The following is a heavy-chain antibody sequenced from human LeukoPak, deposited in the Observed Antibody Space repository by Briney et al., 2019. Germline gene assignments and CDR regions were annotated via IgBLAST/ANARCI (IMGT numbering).Heavy chain of an antibody. CDR2: ISGSGDTT. CDR1: GXTFSRFA. CDR3: AKGHSAHGTGFDY. D-gene: IGHD1-1*01. Sequence: GGSLRLPCAASGXTFSRFAMSWVRQAPGKGLEWVSTISGSGDTTYYADSVKGRFTISRDNLKNTLYVQMNSLRVEDTAVYYCAKGHSAHGTGFDYWGQGTLVIVSS. V-gene: IGHV3-23*01. J-gene: IGHJ4*02.